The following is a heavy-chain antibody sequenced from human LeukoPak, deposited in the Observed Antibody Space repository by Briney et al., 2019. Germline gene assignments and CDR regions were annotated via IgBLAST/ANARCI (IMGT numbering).Heavy chain of an antibody. CDR2: ISSTGSTI. D-gene: IGHD1-26*01. Sequence: GGSLRLSCAASGFIFSTYSVNWVRQAPGKGLEWVSYISSTGSTIYYADSVKGRFTMSRDNAKYSLYLQMNSLRAEDTAVYHCTRGGLGSWTFDSWGQGTRVTVSS. J-gene: IGHJ4*02. CDR1: GFIFSTYS. V-gene: IGHV3-48*04. CDR3: TRGGLGSWTFDS.